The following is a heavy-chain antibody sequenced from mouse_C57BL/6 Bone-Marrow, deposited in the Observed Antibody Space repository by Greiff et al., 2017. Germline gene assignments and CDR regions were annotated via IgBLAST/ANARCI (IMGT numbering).Heavy chain of an antibody. CDR1: GFTFSDYG. Sequence: EVKLVESGGGLVKPGGSLKLSCAASGFTFSDYGMHWVRQAPEKGLEWVAYISSGSSTIYYADTVKGRFTISRDNAENTLFMQMTSLRSEDTAMYYCASYCMDYWGQGTSVTVSS. V-gene: IGHV5-17*01. CDR3: ASYCMDY. CDR2: ISSGSSTI. J-gene: IGHJ4*01. D-gene: IGHD1-1*01.